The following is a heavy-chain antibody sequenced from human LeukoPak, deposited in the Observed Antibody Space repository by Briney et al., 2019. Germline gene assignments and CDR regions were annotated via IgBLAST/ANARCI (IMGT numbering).Heavy chain of an antibody. V-gene: IGHV3-23*01. CDR2: ISGSGGST. J-gene: IGHJ4*02. CDR3: AKAYGSGSYYN. D-gene: IGHD3-10*01. CDR1: GFSFTTYW. Sequence: PGGSLRLSCAASGFSFTTYWMGWVRKAPGKGLEWVSAISGSGGSTYYADSVKGRFTISRDNSKNTLYLQMNSLRAEDTAVYYCAKAYGSGSYYNWGQGTLVTVSS.